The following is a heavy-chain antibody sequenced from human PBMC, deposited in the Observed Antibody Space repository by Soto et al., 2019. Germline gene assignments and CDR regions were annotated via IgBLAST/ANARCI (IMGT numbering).Heavy chain of an antibody. CDR1: GDSISSGGYY. D-gene: IGHD3-16*01. J-gene: IGHJ3*01. V-gene: IGHV4-31*03. CDR3: TRGAWGYAFDV. CDR2: IRYSEST. Sequence: QVQLQQSGPGLVKPSQTLSLTCTVSGDSISSGGYYWTWIRQHPGKGLEWIGYIRYSESTYYNPSLKSRVIVSIDTSKNQFSLRLSSVTAADTAVYFCTRGAWGYAFDVWGQATMVTVSS.